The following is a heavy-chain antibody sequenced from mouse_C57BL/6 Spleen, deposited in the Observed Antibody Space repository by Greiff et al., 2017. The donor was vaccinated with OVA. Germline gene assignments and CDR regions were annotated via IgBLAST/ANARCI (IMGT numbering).Heavy chain of an antibody. D-gene: IGHD1-1*01. CDR2: ISSGGSYT. CDR1: GFTFSSYG. CDR3: ARHNYGSSYYAMDY. Sequence: VHLVESGGDLVKPGGSLKLSCAASGFTFSSYGMSWVRQTPDKRLEWVATISSGGSYTYYPDSVKGRFTISRDNAKNTLYLQMSSLKSEDTAMYYCARHNYGSSYYAMDYWGQGTSGTVSS. J-gene: IGHJ4*01. V-gene: IGHV5-6*01.